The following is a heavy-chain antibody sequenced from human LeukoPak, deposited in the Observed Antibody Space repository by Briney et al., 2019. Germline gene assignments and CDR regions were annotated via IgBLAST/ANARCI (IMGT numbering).Heavy chain of an antibody. D-gene: IGHD3-16*01. J-gene: IGHJ4*02. V-gene: IGHV3-21*01. CDR2: ISSSSSYI. Sequence: GGSLRLSCAASGFTFSSYSMNWVRQAPGKGLEWVSSISSSSSYIYYADSVKGRFTISRDNAKNSLYLQMNSLRAEDTAVYYCARNYVWGSFGDNSRNWGQGTLVTVSS. CDR1: GFTFSSYS. CDR3: ARNYVWGSFGDNSRN.